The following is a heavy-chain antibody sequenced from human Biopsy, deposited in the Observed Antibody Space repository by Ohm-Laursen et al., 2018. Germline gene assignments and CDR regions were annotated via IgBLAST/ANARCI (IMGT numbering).Heavy chain of an antibody. J-gene: IGHJ4*02. D-gene: IGHD2-15*01. V-gene: IGHV3-7*01. CDR3: ASAHQYCSATTCNGGSDF. Sequence: SLRLSCAASGFTFSRSVMHWVRQAPGKGLEWVANINQDGSEKYYVDSVKGRFTISRDNAKDSLDLQMSSLRVEDTALYYCASAHQYCSATTCNGGSDFWGQGTLVTVSS. CDR1: GFTFSRSV. CDR2: INQDGSEK.